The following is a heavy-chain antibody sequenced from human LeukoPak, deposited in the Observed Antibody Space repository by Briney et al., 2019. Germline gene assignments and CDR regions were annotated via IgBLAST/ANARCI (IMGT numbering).Heavy chain of an antibody. V-gene: IGHV3-21*01. Sequence: PGGSLRHSCAASGFTFSSYSMNWVRQAPGKGLEWVSSISSSSSYIYYADSVKGRFTISRDNAKNSLYLQMNSLRAEDTAVYYCARDWPPDYYGSGSYVSGYYYGMDVWGQGTTVTVSS. D-gene: IGHD3-10*01. CDR3: ARDWPPDYYGSGSYVSGYYYGMDV. J-gene: IGHJ6*02. CDR2: ISSSSSYI. CDR1: GFTFSSYS.